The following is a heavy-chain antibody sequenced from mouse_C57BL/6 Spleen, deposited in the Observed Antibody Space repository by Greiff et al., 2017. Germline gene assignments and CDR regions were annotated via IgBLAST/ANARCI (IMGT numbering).Heavy chain of an antibody. J-gene: IGHJ4*01. V-gene: IGHV5-9*01. D-gene: IGHD1-1*01. CDR1: GFTFSSYT. Sequence: EVKLVESGGGLVKPGGSLKLSCAASGFTFSSYTMSWVRQTPEKRLEWVATISGGGGNTYYPDSVKGRFTISRDNAKNTLYLQMSSLRSEDTALYYCARDYYCSSGMDYWGQGTSVTVSS. CDR2: ISGGGGNT. CDR3: ARDYYCSSGMDY.